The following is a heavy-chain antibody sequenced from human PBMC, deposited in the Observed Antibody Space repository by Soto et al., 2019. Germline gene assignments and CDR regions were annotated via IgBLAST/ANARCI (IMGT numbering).Heavy chain of an antibody. J-gene: IGHJ4*02. CDR3: TRYYYESSGYYVY. D-gene: IGHD3-22*01. Sequence: GGSLRLFCTGSGFTFGSYALSWVRQAPGKGLEWVGVIRSEANGGTTDYAASVKGRITISRDDPKSIAYMEINSLQTEDTAVYYCTRYYYESSGYYVYWGQGALVTVSS. V-gene: IGHV3-49*04. CDR2: IRSEANGGTT. CDR1: GFTFGSYA.